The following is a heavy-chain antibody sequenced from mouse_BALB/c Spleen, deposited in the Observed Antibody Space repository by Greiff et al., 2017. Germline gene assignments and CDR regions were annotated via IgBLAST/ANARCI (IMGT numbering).Heavy chain of an antibody. CDR3: ASTTATRYFDY. J-gene: IGHJ2*01. Sequence: QVQLQQSGAELARPGASVKLSCKASGYTFTSYWMQWVKQRPGQGLEWIGAIYPGDGDTRYTQKFKGKATLTADKSSSTAYMQLSSLASEDSAVYYCASTTATRYFDYWGQGTTLTVSS. V-gene: IGHV1-87*01. CDR1: GYTFTSYW. CDR2: IYPGDGDT. D-gene: IGHD1-2*01.